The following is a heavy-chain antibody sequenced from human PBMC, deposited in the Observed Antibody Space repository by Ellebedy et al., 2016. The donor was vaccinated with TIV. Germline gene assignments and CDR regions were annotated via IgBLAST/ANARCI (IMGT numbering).Heavy chain of an antibody. CDR2: IYPPDSDT. D-gene: IGHD5-24*01. CDR1: GYIFSAYW. Sequence: GESLKISCKVSGYIFSAYWIGWVRQMPGKGLEWMGIIYPPDSDTRYSPSFKGQVAISVDVSVSTAYLQWTSLKASDTAMYYCAAQRGDGYNYDYWGQGTLVTVSS. J-gene: IGHJ4*02. CDR3: AAQRGDGYNYDY. V-gene: IGHV5-51*01.